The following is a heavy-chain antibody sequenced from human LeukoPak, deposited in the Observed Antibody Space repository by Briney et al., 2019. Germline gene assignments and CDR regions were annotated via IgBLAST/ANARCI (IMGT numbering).Heavy chain of an antibody. CDR3: AKDRETTASGTFDY. Sequence: GSLRLSCAASGFTFRDAAMTWVRQAPGKGLEWVAGISEDGINKYYADSVRGRFTISRDNSNNTLFLQMNSLRAEDTAVYYCAKDRETTASGTFDYWGQGALVTVSS. V-gene: IGHV3-30*18. CDR1: GFTFRDAA. D-gene: IGHD1-14*01. J-gene: IGHJ4*02. CDR2: ISEDGINK.